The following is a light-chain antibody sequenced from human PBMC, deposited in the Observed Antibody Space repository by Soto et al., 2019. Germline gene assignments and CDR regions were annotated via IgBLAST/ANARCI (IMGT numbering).Light chain of an antibody. CDR2: GAS. CDR1: QSVSSSY. Sequence: EIVLTQSPGTLSLSPGERATLSCRASQSVSSSYLAWYQQKPGQAPRLLIYGASSRATGIPDRFSGSGSGTDCTLTISRLEPEDFAVDYCQQYGSSPPEYTLGQGTKLEIK. V-gene: IGKV3-20*01. J-gene: IGKJ2*01. CDR3: QQYGSSPPEYT.